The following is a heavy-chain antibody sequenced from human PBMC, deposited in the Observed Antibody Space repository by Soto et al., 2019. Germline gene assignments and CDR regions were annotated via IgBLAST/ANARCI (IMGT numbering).Heavy chain of an antibody. CDR1: GYTLTELS. CDR3: STEGYYYGSGSFPYFDC. J-gene: IGHJ4*02. CDR2: FDPEEGET. Sequence: GASVKVSCKVSGYTLTELSINWVRQAPGKGLEWMGGFDPEEGETIYAQKFQGRVTMTEDTSTDTAYMELRSLRSEDTAVYYCSTEGYYYGSGSFPYFDCWGEGTLVTVCS. V-gene: IGHV1-24*01. D-gene: IGHD3-10*01.